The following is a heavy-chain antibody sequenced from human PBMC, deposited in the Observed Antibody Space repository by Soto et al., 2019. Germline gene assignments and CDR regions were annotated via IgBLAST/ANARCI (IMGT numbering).Heavy chain of an antibody. D-gene: IGHD3-22*01. CDR2: INSGSTSV. CDR3: GSSASPDAY. CDR1: GFIFNSYS. J-gene: IGHJ4*02. Sequence: EVQLVESGGGLVQPGGSLRLSCVASGFIFNSYSMNWVRQAPGKGLEWISYINSGSTSVFYADSVKGGFTISRDNAKNSLYLQMNSLRAEDTAVYYCGSSASPDAYWGQGTLVTVSS. V-gene: IGHV3-48*01.